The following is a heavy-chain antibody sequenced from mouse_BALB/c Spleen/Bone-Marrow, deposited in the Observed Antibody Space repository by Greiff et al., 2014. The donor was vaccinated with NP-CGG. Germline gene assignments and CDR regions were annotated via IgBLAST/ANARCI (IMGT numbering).Heavy chain of an antibody. D-gene: IGHD2-12*01. CDR2: ISGYYGDA. Sequence: QVQLQQSGAKLVRPGVSVKISCKGSGYTFTDHAIHWVKRSHAKSLEWIGVISGYYGDAIYNQKFKGKATMTVDKSSSTAYMELARLTSEDSAIYYCARSGKLRNAMDYWGQGTSVTVSS. CDR3: ARSGKLRNAMDY. CDR1: GYTFTDHA. J-gene: IGHJ4*01. V-gene: IGHV1S137*01.